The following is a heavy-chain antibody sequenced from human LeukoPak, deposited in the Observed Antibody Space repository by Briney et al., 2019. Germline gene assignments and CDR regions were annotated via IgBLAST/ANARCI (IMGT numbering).Heavy chain of an antibody. CDR3: ARDNAPAGGGLDY. V-gene: IGHV3-53*01. CDR1: GFTVSSNH. Sequence: GGSLRLSCAASGFTVSSNHMTWVRQAPGKGLEWVSEIYTGGLTFYADSVTGRFTISRDNSKNTVYLQMNSLGVEDTARYYCARDNAPAGGGLDYWGQGTLVTVSS. CDR2: IYTGGLT. J-gene: IGHJ4*02. D-gene: IGHD2-2*01.